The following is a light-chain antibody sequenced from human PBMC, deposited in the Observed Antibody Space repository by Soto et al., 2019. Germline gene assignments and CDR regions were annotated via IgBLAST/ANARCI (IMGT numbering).Light chain of an antibody. CDR3: QQYGSTPRT. CDR1: QSVTGNY. V-gene: IGKV3-20*01. CDR2: GAS. Sequence: EIVLTQSPATLSLSPGARATLSCGASQSVTGNYLAWFQQSPGQAPRLLIYGASTRASGIPDRFSGSGSGTDFTLIISRLEPEDFAVYYCQQYGSTPRTFGGGTNVEIK. J-gene: IGKJ4*01.